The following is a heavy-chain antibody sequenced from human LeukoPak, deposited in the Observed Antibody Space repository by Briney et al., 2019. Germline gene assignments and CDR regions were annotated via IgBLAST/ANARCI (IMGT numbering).Heavy chain of an antibody. V-gene: IGHV3-74*01. CDR3: AREGNSGMDA. CDR1: GFTFSSYW. Sequence: GGSLRLSCAASGFTFSSYWMHWVRQAPGKGLVWVSCINSDGSSTSYADSVKGRFTISRDNAKNTLYLQMNSLRAEDTAVYYCAREGNSGMDAWGQGTTVTVSS. CDR2: INSDGSST. J-gene: IGHJ6*02.